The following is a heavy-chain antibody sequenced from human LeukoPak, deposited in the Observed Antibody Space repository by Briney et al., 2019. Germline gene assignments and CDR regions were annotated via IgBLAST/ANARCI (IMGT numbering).Heavy chain of an antibody. CDR2: INPNSGGT. D-gene: IGHD6-6*01. CDR1: GYTFTSYA. V-gene: IGHV1-2*04. CDR3: ARGYSSSSGFDY. Sequence: GASVKVSCKASGYTFTSYAMNWVRQAPGQGLEWMGWINPNSGGTNYAQKFQGWVTMTRDTSISTAYMELSRLRSDDTAVYYCARGYSSSSGFDYWGQGTLVTVSS. J-gene: IGHJ4*02.